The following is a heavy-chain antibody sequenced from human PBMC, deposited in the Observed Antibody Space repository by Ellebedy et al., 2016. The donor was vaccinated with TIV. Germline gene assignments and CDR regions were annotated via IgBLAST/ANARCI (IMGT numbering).Heavy chain of an antibody. CDR1: GFTFTTHW. V-gene: IGHV5-51*01. CDR2: IYPHDSDT. CDR3: ARQDYGDFYFDY. J-gene: IGHJ4*02. Sequence: GESLKISCKGFGFTFTTHWIGWVRQKPGEGLELMGHIYPHDSDTKYSPSFQGQVTISADKSINTAYLQWSSLKASDTAMYYCARQDYGDFYFDYWGQGTLVTVSS. D-gene: IGHD4-17*01.